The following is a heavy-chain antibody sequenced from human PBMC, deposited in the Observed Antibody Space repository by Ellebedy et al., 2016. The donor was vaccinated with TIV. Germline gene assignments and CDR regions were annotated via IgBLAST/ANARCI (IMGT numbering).Heavy chain of an antibody. V-gene: IGHV3-11*01. CDR1: GFIFSDHY. J-gene: IGHJ6*03. CDR3: ARVWVGAAGDYYFYYMDV. CDR2: ISSSGNPI. D-gene: IGHD6-25*01. Sequence: GESLKISCAGSGFIFSDHYMIWVRQAPGKGLEWVSYISSSGNPIYYADSVKGRFTISRDNAKNSLFLQMNSLRAEDTALYYCARVWVGAAGDYYFYYMDVWGKGTTVTVSS.